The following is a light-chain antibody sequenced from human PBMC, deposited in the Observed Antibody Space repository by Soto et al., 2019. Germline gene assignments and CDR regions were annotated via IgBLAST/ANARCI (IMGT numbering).Light chain of an antibody. CDR1: SSDVGSYDR. Sequence: QSVLTQPPSVSGSPGQSVTISCTGTSSDVGSYDRVSWYQQPPGTAPKLMIYEVSNRPSGVPDRFSGSKSGNTASLTISGLQAEDEDDYYCSSYTSSSPLYVFGTGTKLTVL. CDR2: EVS. CDR3: SSYTSSSPLYV. J-gene: IGLJ1*01. V-gene: IGLV2-18*02.